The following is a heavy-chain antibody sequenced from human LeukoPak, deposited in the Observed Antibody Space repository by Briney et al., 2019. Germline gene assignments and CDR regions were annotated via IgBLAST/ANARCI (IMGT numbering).Heavy chain of an antibody. CDR3: ARCPRYSSSWVEDYFDY. Sequence: GGSLRLSCAVSGFTVSSNYMSWVRQAPGKGLEWVSVIFSGGGTYYADSVKGRFTISRDNFKNTLYLQMNSLRAEDTAVYYCARCPRYSSSWVEDYFDYWGQGTLVTVSS. CDR2: IFSGGGT. CDR1: GFTVSSNY. V-gene: IGHV3-53*01. D-gene: IGHD6-13*01. J-gene: IGHJ4*02.